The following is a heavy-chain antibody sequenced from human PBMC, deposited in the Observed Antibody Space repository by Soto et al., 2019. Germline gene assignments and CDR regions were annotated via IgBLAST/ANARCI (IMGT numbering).Heavy chain of an antibody. CDR3: ARRFSSGWYDIDAFDI. CDR1: GGSISSSSYY. D-gene: IGHD6-19*01. Sequence: QLQLQESGPGLVKPSETLSLTCTVSGGSISSSSYYWGWIRQPPGKGPEWIGSIYYSGSTYYNPSLKSRVTISVDTSKNQFSLKLSSVTAADTAVYYCARRFSSGWYDIDAFDIWGQGTMVTVSS. V-gene: IGHV4-39*01. CDR2: IYYSGST. J-gene: IGHJ3*02.